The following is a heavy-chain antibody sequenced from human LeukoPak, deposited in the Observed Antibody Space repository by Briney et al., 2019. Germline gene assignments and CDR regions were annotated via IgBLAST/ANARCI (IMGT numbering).Heavy chain of an antibody. Sequence: GGSLRLSCAASGFTFSSYSMNWVRQAPGKGLEWVSSISSSSSYIYYADSVKGRFTISRDNAKNSLYLQMNSLRAEDTAVYYCARDGYYGSGSYYKDYYYGMDVWGQGTTVTVSS. CDR2: ISSSSSYI. CDR3: ARDGYYGSGSYYKDYYYGMDV. D-gene: IGHD3-10*01. V-gene: IGHV3-21*01. J-gene: IGHJ6*02. CDR1: GFTFSSYS.